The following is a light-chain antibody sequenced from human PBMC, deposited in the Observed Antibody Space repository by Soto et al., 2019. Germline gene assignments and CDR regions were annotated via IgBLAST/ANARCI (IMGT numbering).Light chain of an antibody. Sequence: QSVLTQPASVSGSPGQSITISCTGTRRDVGGYNYVSWYQQYSGKSPKLLIYEVTHRPSGVSNRFSGSKSGNTASLTISGLQAEDEADYYCSSYVGATTYVFGTGTKV. CDR1: RRDVGGYNY. J-gene: IGLJ1*01. V-gene: IGLV2-14*01. CDR3: SSYVGATTYV. CDR2: EVT.